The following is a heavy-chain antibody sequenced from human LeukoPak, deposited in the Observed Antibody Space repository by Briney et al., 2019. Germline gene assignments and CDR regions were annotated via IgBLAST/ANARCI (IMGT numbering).Heavy chain of an antibody. Sequence: ASVKVSCKASGYTFTSFYMHWVRQAPGQGLEWMGIINPSGGSTSYAQKFQGRVTMTWDKSTSTVYMELSSLRSEDTAVYYCAMTGYISRRRWFGPWGQGTLVTVSS. CDR2: INPSGGST. CDR3: AMTGYISRRRWFGP. D-gene: IGHD6-13*01. V-gene: IGHV1-46*01. J-gene: IGHJ5*02. CDR1: GYTFTSFY.